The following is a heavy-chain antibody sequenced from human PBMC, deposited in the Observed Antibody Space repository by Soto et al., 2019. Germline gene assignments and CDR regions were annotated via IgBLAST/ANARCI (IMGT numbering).Heavy chain of an antibody. D-gene: IGHD5-18*01. CDR1: GYTFTSYG. J-gene: IGHJ4*02. Sequence: VASVKVSCKASGYTFTSYGISWVRQAPGQGLEWMGWISAYNGNTNYAQKLQGRVTMTTDTSTSTAYMELRSLRSDDTAVYYCARDQGDVDTAMVHTPDYWGQGTLVTVSS. CDR3: ARDQGDVDTAMVHTPDY. V-gene: IGHV1-18*04. CDR2: ISAYNGNT.